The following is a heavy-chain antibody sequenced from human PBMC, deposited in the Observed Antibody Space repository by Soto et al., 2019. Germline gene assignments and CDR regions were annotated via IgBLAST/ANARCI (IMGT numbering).Heavy chain of an antibody. CDR2: ILNDGSDQ. V-gene: IGHV3-33*05. D-gene: IGHD2-8*01. J-gene: IGHJ3*02. CDR3: ARDDDRPDNGLDM. CDR1: GFTFSNYG. Sequence: QVQLVESGGGVVQPGRSLRLSCAASGFTFSNYGMHWVRQAPGKGLEWLAVILNDGSDQNYGDSVKGRFTISRDNSKNTLYLQINSLRAEDTAVYYCARDDDRPDNGLDMWGQGTKVTVSS.